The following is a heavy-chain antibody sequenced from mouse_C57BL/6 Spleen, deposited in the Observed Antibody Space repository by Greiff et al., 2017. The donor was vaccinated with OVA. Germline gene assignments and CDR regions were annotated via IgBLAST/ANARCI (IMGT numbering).Heavy chain of an antibody. Sequence: DVQLQESGGGLVKPGGSLKLSCAASGFTFSSYAMSWVRQTPEKRLEWVATISDGGSYTYYPDNVKGRFTISRDNAKNNLYLQMSHLKSEDTAMYYCAREEGSAYYFDYWGQGTTLTVSS. CDR2: ISDGGSYT. CDR1: GFTFSSYA. V-gene: IGHV5-4*01. D-gene: IGHD1-1*02. CDR3: AREEGSAYYFDY. J-gene: IGHJ2*01.